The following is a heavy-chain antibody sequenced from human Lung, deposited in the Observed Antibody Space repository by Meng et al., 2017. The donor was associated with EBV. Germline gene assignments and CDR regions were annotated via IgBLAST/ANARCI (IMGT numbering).Heavy chain of an antibody. CDR2: IIPILGIA. CDR3: AREDSSGYSYYFDY. Sequence: QVQLVQSGAEVKKPGSAVKVSCKASGGTFSSYTISWVRQAPGQGLEWMGRIIPILGIANYAQKFQSRVTITADKSTSTAYMELSSLRSEDTAVYYCAREDSSGYSYYFDYWGQGTLVTVSS. V-gene: IGHV1-69*08. J-gene: IGHJ4*02. CDR1: GGTFSSYT. D-gene: IGHD3-22*01.